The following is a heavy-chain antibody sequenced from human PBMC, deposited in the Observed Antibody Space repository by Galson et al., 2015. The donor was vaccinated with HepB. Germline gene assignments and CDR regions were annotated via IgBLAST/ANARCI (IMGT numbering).Heavy chain of an antibody. CDR2: IYHTGRT. V-gene: IGHV4-38-2*02. CDR3: ARDGLCGDNCYHPVDY. D-gene: IGHD2-21*02. Sequence: ETLSLTCSVSGDSITSGSYWAWIRQAPGKGLEWIGNIYHTGRTNYNPSLKSRVAISIDTSRNQFSLRLNSVTAADTAIYFCARDGLCGDNCYHPVDYWGQGTLVTVTS. CDR1: GDSITSGSY. J-gene: IGHJ4*02.